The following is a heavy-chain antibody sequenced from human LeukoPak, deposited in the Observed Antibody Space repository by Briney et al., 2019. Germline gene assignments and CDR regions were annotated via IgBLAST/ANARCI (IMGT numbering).Heavy chain of an antibody. CDR2: IIPIFGTA. Sequence: GASVKVSCKASGGTFSSYAISWVRQAPGQGLEWMGGIIPIFGTANYAQKFQGRVTITADESTSTAYMELSSLRSEDTAVYYCARDLLACSSTSCTINNWFDPWGQGTLVTVSS. D-gene: IGHD2-2*01. CDR1: GGTFSSYA. CDR3: ARDLLACSSTSCTINNWFDP. V-gene: IGHV1-69*13. J-gene: IGHJ5*02.